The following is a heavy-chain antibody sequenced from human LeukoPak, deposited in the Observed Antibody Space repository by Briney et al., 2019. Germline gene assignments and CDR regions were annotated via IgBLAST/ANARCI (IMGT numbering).Heavy chain of an antibody. CDR2: IYYSGST. CDR3: ARDEVIAVAPMVMGPYFQH. D-gene: IGHD6-19*01. Sequence: KPSETLSLTCTVSGGSISSSSYYWGWIRQPPGKGLEWIGSIYYSGSTYYNPSLKSRVTISVDTSKNQFSLKLSSVTAADTAVYYCARDEVIAVAPMVMGPYFQHWGQGTLVTVSS. CDR1: GGSISSSSYY. V-gene: IGHV4-39*07. J-gene: IGHJ1*01.